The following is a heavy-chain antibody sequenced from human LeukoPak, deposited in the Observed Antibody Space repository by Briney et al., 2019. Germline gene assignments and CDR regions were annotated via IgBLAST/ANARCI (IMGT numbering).Heavy chain of an antibody. D-gene: IGHD2-15*01. V-gene: IGHV5-51*01. J-gene: IGHJ4*02. CDR2: IYPGDSDT. CDR1: GYSFTSYW. CDR3: ARRYCSGGSCHSGLDY. Sequence: GESLKISCKGSGYSFTSYWIGWVRQMPGKGLEWMGIIYPGDSDTRYSPSFQGQVTISADKSISTAYLQWSSLKASDTAMYYCARRYCSGGSCHSGLDYWGQGTLVTVSS.